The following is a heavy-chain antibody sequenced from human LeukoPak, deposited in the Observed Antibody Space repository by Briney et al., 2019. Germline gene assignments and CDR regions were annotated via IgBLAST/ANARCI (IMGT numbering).Heavy chain of an antibody. J-gene: IGHJ4*02. Sequence: GGSLRLSCAASGFTFDDYGMSWVRQAPGKGLEWVSGINWNGGSTGYADSVKGRFTISRDNAKNSLYLQMNSLRAEDTALYYCARGYYSSGYYALPDDYWGQGTLVTVSS. CDR1: GFTFDDYG. CDR3: ARGYYSSGYYALPDDY. V-gene: IGHV3-20*04. CDR2: INWNGGST. D-gene: IGHD3-22*01.